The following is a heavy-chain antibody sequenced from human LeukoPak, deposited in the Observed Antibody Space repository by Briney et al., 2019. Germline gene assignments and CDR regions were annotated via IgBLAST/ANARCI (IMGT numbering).Heavy chain of an antibody. Sequence: SETLSLTCTVSGGSISGYYWSWIRQPPGKGLEWIGCISCSGSTKYNPSLKSRVSISLDTSKKQFSLHLSSVTAADTAVYYCVRDFDAWSAIDIWGQGTMVTVSS. CDR1: GGSISGYY. CDR3: VRDFDAWSAIDI. V-gene: IGHV4-59*01. CDR2: ISCSGST. J-gene: IGHJ3*02. D-gene: IGHD3-3*01.